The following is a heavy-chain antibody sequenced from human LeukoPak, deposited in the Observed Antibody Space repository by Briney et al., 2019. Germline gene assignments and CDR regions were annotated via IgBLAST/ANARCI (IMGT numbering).Heavy chain of an antibody. CDR2: IWYDGSNK. Sequence: QPGRSLRLPCAASGFTFSSYGMHWVRQAPGKGLEWVAVIWYDGSNKYYADSVKGRFTISRDNSKNTLYLQMNSLRAEDTAVYYCARVKDRGGFTGYGMDVWGQGTTVTVSS. CDR3: ARVKDRGGFTGYGMDV. D-gene: IGHD3-10*01. J-gene: IGHJ6*02. CDR1: GFTFSSYG. V-gene: IGHV3-33*01.